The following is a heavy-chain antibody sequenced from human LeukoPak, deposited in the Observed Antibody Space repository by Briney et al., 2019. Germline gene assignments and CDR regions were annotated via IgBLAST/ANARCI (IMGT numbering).Heavy chain of an antibody. CDR1: ADSLSSGGHY. CDR2: IHHSGRS. V-gene: IGHV4-31*03. D-gene: IGHD3-10*01. J-gene: IGHJ4*02. Sequence: PSETLSLTCTVSADSLSSGGHYWAWIRQFPGKGLESIGFIHHSGRSRHNPSLKDRVAISVETSRKQFALKVSSVTAADTAMYYCARGGNRFGGFYFDYWGQGIQVIVSS. CDR3: ARGGNRFGGFYFDY.